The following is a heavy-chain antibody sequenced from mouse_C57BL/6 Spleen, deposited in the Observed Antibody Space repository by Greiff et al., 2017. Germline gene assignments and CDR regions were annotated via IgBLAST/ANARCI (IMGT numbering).Heavy chain of an antibody. J-gene: IGHJ2*01. CDR3: AREDSNPYFDY. CDR2: IDPSDSYT. Sequence: VQLQQPGAELVMPGASVKLSCKASGYTFTSYWMHWVKQRPGQGLEWIGEIDPSDSYTNYNQKFKGKSTLTVDKSSSTAYMQLSSLTSEDSAVYYCAREDSNPYFDYWGQGTTLTVSS. CDR1: GYTFTSYW. D-gene: IGHD2-5*01. V-gene: IGHV1-69*01.